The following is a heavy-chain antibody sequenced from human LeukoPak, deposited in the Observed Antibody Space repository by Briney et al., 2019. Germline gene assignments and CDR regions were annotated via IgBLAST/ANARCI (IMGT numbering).Heavy chain of an antibody. Sequence: SQTLSLTCTVSGGSISSGGYYWSCIRQHPGKGLEWIGYIYYSGSTYYNPSLKSRVTISVDTSKNQFSLKLSSVTAADTAVYYCARGSSEYDSSGYYPFDYWGQGTLVTVSS. V-gene: IGHV4-31*03. CDR1: GGSISSGGYY. CDR3: ARGSSEYDSSGYYPFDY. J-gene: IGHJ4*02. D-gene: IGHD3-22*01. CDR2: IYYSGST.